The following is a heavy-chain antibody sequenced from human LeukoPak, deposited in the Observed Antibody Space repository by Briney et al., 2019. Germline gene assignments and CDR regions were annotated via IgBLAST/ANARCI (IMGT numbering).Heavy chain of an antibody. Sequence: GGSLRLSCAASGFTFSSHWKHWVRQAPGKGLVWVSRMNTDGSSINYADSVKGRFTISRDNAKNTLYLQMNSLRAEDTAVYYCAREGEQWLAKNFDYWGQGTVVTVSS. CDR1: GFTFSSHW. CDR3: AREGEQWLAKNFDY. D-gene: IGHD6-19*01. CDR2: MNTDGSSI. V-gene: IGHV3-74*01. J-gene: IGHJ4*02.